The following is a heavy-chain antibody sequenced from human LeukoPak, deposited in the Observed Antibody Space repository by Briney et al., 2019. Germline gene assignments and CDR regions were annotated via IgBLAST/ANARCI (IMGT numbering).Heavy chain of an antibody. CDR3: AKTQADIIVVVAATFDY. CDR1: GFTFSYNG. D-gene: IGHD2-15*01. V-gene: IGHV3-23*01. CDR2: ISGSGGST. J-gene: IGHJ4*02. Sequence: GGSLGLSCAASGFTFSYNGMSWVRQAPGKGLEWVSAISGSGGSTYYADSVKGRFTISRDNSKNTLYLQMNSLRAGDTAVYYCAKTQADIIVVVAATFDYWGQGTLVTVSS.